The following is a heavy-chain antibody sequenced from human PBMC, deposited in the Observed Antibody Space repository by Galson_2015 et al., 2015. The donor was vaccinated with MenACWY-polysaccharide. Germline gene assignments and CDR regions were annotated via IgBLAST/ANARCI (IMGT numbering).Heavy chain of an antibody. CDR2: IKKDGSVK. CDR3: ARGPYGMDV. J-gene: IGHJ6*02. Sequence: SRRLCCAASGVTVSSYWGTWVRQAPVKGLEWVANIKKDGSVKYYVDSVKVRFTISRDNSKNSLYLQMHSLRADDTAVYSCARGPYGMDVWGQGTTVTVSS. CDR1: GVTVSSYW. V-gene: IGHV3-7*01.